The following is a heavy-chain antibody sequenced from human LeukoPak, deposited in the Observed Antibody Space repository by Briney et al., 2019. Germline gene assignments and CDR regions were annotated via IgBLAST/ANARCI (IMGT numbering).Heavy chain of an antibody. Sequence: ASVKVSCKVSGYTLTELSMHWVRQAPGKGLEWMGGFDPEDGETIYAQKFQGRVTMTEDTSTDTAYMELSSLRSEDTAVYYCATDSGSCSAEYFQHWGQGTLVTVSS. CDR2: FDPEDGET. CDR1: GYTLTELS. V-gene: IGHV1-24*01. CDR3: ATDSGSCSAEYFQH. D-gene: IGHD1-26*01. J-gene: IGHJ1*01.